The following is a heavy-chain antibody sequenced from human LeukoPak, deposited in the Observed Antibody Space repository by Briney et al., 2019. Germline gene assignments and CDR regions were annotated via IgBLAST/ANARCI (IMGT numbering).Heavy chain of an antibody. D-gene: IGHD2-21*02. CDR3: ARGYAYCGGDCYFDY. Sequence: GASVKVSCKASGYTFTGYYMHWVRQAPGQGLEWMGWINPNSGGTNYAQKFQGRVTMTRGTSISTAYMELSRLRSDDTAVYYCARGYAYCGGDCYFDYWGQGTLVTVSS. CDR1: GYTFTGYY. CDR2: INPNSGGT. J-gene: IGHJ4*02. V-gene: IGHV1-2*02.